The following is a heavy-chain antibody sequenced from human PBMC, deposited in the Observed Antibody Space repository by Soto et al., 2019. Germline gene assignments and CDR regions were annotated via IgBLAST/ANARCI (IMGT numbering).Heavy chain of an antibody. CDR1: GGSISSGGYY. D-gene: IGHD2-15*01. J-gene: IGHJ4*02. CDR2: IYYSGST. V-gene: IGHV4-31*03. Sequence: QVQLQESGPGLVKPSQTLSLTCTVSGGSISSGGYYWSWIRQHPGKGLEWIGYIYYSGSTYYNPSLNTRVTISVDTSNNQFSMKLRSVTVADTAVYYCARVRADCSGGSCYSSYFDYWGQGTLVTVSS. CDR3: ARVRADCSGGSCYSSYFDY.